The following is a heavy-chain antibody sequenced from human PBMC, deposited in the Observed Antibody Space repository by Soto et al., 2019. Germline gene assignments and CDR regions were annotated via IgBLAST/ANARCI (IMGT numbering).Heavy chain of an antibody. D-gene: IGHD6-13*01. CDR1: VDSITTYY. Sequence: SETLSLTCTVSVDSITTYYWSWIRQPAGKGLEWIGRIDASGNTNYNPSLNSRVTMSIDTSKKQFSLKLTSVTAADTAIYYCARYSNTWFQTEGMDVWGQGTTLTVSS. J-gene: IGHJ6*02. CDR3: ARYSNTWFQTEGMDV. V-gene: IGHV4-4*07. CDR2: IDASGNT.